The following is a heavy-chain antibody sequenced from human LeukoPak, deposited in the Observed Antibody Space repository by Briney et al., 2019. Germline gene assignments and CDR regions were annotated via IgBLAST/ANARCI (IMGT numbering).Heavy chain of an antibody. Sequence: GGSLRLSCAASGFTFSSYGMHWVRQAPGKGLEWVAVISYDGSNKYYADSVKGRFTISRDNSKNTLYLQMNSLRAEDTAVYYCAKNSDTAMAFGGYWGQGTLVTVSS. D-gene: IGHD5-18*01. CDR3: AKNSDTAMAFGGY. J-gene: IGHJ4*02. CDR2: ISYDGSNK. V-gene: IGHV3-30*18. CDR1: GFTFSSYG.